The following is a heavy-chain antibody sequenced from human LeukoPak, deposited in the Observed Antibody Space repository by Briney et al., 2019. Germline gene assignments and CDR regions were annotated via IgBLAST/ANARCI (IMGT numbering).Heavy chain of an antibody. CDR3: ALGYNDIWEL. V-gene: IGHV4-4*02. J-gene: IGHJ4*02. Sequence: SGTLSLTCAVTSGSSSSSTWWSWLRQPPGQGLEWIGETNHSGSTHYTPSLKSRVTISVDTSDNKFSLKMISVTAADAAVYYCALGYNDIWELWGRGTLVTVSS. CDR2: TNHSGST. CDR1: SGSSSSSTW. D-gene: IGHD5-24*01.